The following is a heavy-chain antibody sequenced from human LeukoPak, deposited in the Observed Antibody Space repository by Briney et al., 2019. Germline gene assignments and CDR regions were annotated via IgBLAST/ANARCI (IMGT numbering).Heavy chain of an antibody. CDR2: IRFDGCNN. CDR3: AKARGSEIDY. Sequence: PGGSLRLSCAASGFTFRSYGMHWVRQAPGKGLEWVTFIRFDGCNNYYADSVKGRFTVSRDNSKNTLYLQMNSLRPEDTALYYCAKARGSEIDYWGQGTLVTVSS. D-gene: IGHD3-10*01. CDR1: GFTFRSYG. V-gene: IGHV3-30*02. J-gene: IGHJ4*02.